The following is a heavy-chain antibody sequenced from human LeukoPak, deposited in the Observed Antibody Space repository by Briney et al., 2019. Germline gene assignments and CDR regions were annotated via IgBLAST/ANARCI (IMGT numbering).Heavy chain of an antibody. J-gene: IGHJ4*02. Sequence: SGGSLRLSCAASGFTFSSYSMNWVRQAPGKGLEWVSSISSSNSYIFYADSVKGRFAISRDNAKNSLYLQMNSLRAEDTAVYYCAREAFSEGDGDYVGYWGQGTLVTVPS. V-gene: IGHV3-21*01. D-gene: IGHD4-17*01. CDR2: ISSSNSYI. CDR3: AREAFSEGDGDYVGY. CDR1: GFTFSSYS.